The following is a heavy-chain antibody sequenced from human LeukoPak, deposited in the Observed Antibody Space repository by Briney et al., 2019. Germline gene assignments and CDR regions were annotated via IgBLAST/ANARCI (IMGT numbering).Heavy chain of an antibody. V-gene: IGHV3-30*01. CDR3: ARAQSAFDI. Sequence: GGSLRLSCAASGFTFSGYAMHWVRQAPGKGLEWVAVISYDGSNKYYADSVKGRFTISRDNSKNTLYLQMNSLRAEDTAVYYCARAQSAFDIWGQGTMVTVSS. CDR1: GFTFSGYA. CDR2: ISYDGSNK. J-gene: IGHJ3*02.